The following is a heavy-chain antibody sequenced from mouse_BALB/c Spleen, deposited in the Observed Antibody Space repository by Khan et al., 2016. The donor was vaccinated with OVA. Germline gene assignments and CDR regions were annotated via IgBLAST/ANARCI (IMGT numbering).Heavy chain of an antibody. CDR1: GFTFSDYY. D-gene: IGHD1-1*02. J-gene: IGHJ3*01. CDR2: ISDGGSYP. CDR3: ARAGYGGFAY. V-gene: IGHV5-4*02. Sequence: EVQLVESGGGLVKPGGSLKLSCAASGFTFSDYYMYWVRQTPEKRLEWVATISDGGSYPYYPDSLKGRFTISRDNAKNNLYLQMSSLKSEDTAMYYGARAGYGGFAYWGQGTLVTVAA.